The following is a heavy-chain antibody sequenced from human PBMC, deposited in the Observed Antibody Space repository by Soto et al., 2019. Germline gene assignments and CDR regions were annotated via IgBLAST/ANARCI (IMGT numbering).Heavy chain of an antibody. D-gene: IGHD6-19*01. V-gene: IGHV3-23*01. CDR3: AKDQAVAGTSDY. CDR2: ISGSGGST. Sequence: PGGSLRLSCAASGFTFSSYAMSWVRQAPGKGLEWVSAISGSGGSTYYADSVKGRFTISRDNSKNTLYLQMNSLRVEDTAVYYCAKDQAVAGTSDYWGQGTLVTVSS. J-gene: IGHJ4*02. CDR1: GFTFSSYA.